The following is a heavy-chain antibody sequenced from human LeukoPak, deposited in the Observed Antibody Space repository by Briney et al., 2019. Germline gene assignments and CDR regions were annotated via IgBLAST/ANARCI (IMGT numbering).Heavy chain of an antibody. Sequence: SETLSLTCAVSGGSISNYYWSWIRQPAGKGLEWIGRVYTSGSTNYNPSLKSRVTMSIDTSKNQFSLKLSSVTAADTAVYYCARASCSGGSCYSGRWFDPWGQGTLVTVSS. CDR3: ARASCSGGSCYSGRWFDP. J-gene: IGHJ5*02. CDR1: GGSISNYY. D-gene: IGHD2-15*01. V-gene: IGHV4-4*07. CDR2: VYTSGST.